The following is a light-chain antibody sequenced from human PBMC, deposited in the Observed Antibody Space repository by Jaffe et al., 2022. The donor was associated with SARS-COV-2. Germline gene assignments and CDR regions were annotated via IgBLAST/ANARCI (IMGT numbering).Light chain of an antibody. J-gene: IGKJ2*01. Sequence: DIVMTQSPLSLSVTPGEPASISCRSSQSLLHGNGNNYLDWYLQKPGQSPQVLIYWGSNRASGVPDRFSGSGSGTDFTLKISRVEAEDVGVYYCMQALQTPLTFGQGTNLEIK. V-gene: IGKV2-28*01. CDR2: WGS. CDR3: MQALQTPLT. CDR1: QSLLHGNGNNY.